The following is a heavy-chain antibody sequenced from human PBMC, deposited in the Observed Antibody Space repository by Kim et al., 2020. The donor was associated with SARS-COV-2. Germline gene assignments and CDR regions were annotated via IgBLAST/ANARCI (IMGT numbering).Heavy chain of an antibody. V-gene: IGHV4-31*02. J-gene: IGHJ5*02. D-gene: IGHD3-10*01. CDR3: ARAPMVRGVITSWFDP. Sequence: SRKSRVTISVDTSKNQFSLKLSSVTAADTAVYYCARAPMVRGVITSWFDPWGQGTLVTVSS.